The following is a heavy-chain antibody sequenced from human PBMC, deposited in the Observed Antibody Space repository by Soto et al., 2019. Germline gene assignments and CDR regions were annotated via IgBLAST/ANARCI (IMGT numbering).Heavy chain of an antibody. D-gene: IGHD3-3*01. V-gene: IGHV4-34*01. CDR2: INHSGST. J-gene: IGHJ6*02. CDR1: GGSFSGYY. Sequence: NPSETLSLTCAVYGGSFSGYYWSWIRQPPGKGLEWIGEINHSGSTNYNPSLKSRVTISVDTSKNQFSLKLSSVTAADTAVYYCARAGPFYDFWSGYYGGTYYYGMDVWGQGTTVTVSS. CDR3: ARAGPFYDFWSGYYGGTYYYGMDV.